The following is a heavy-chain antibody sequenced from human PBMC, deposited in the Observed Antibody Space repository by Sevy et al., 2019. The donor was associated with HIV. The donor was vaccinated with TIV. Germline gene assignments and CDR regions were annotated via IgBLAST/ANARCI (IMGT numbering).Heavy chain of an antibody. V-gene: IGHV3-21*01. Sequence: GGSLRLSCAASGFTFSSYRMNWVRQAPGKGLEWVSSISSSSSYIYYAVSVKGRFTISRDKAKNSLYLQMNSLRAEDTAVYYCVSGSGWQNDAFDIWGQGTMVTVSS. J-gene: IGHJ3*02. CDR3: VSGSGWQNDAFDI. CDR1: GFTFSSYR. CDR2: ISSSSSYI. D-gene: IGHD6-19*01.